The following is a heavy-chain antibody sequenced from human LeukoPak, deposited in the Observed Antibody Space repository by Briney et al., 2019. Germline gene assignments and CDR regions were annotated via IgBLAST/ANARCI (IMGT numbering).Heavy chain of an antibody. CDR2: ISPNGGIT. D-gene: IGHD5-18*01. CDR3: AKDTASSWWYFDL. V-gene: IGHV3-23*01. J-gene: IGHJ2*01. Sequence: GGTLRLSCTASGFTFRNHGMNWVRQAPGKGLGWVSGISPNGGITYYADSVKGRFTISRDNSKNTLYLQMNSLRAEDTAVYYCAKDTASSWWYFDLWGRGTLVTVSS. CDR1: GFTFRNHG.